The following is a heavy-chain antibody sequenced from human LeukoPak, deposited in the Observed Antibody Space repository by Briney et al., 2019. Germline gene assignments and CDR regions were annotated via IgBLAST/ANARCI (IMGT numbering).Heavy chain of an antibody. D-gene: IGHD3-22*01. CDR2: ISSSGSTI. V-gene: IGHV3-11*01. CDR1: GFTFSDYY. J-gene: IGHJ4*02. Sequence: GGSLRLSCAASGFTFSDYYMSWIRQAPGKGLEWVSYISSSGSTIYYADSVKGRFTISRDNAQNSLYLQMNSLRAEDTAAYYCARAATVIVVVNSLDYWAREPWSPSPQ. CDR3: ARAATVIVVVNSLDY.